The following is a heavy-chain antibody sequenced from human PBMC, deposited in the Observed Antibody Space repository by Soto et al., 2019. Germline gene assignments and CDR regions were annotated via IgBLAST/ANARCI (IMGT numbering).Heavy chain of an antibody. CDR3: ATDPHYYDTTGYCLDN. CDR2: INPDNGHT. V-gene: IGHV1-3*01. CDR1: GYTFTSFA. J-gene: IGHJ4*02. Sequence: QVQLVQSGAEVKKPGASVKVSCKASGYTFTSFAIHWVRQAPGQRPEWMGWINPDNGHTRYSQKFQGRVTITRDTSASAAYMELSSLRPDDTAVYYCATDPHYYDTTGYCLDNWGQGTLVTVSS. D-gene: IGHD3-22*01.